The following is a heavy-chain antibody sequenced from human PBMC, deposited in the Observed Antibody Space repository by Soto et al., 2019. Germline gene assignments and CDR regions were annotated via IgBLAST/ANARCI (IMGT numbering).Heavy chain of an antibody. CDR3: ARVPSSSGRAHFDY. J-gene: IGHJ4*02. V-gene: IGHV3-30-3*01. D-gene: IGHD2-15*01. CDR1: GFTFSSYA. CDR2: ISYDGSNK. Sequence: QVQLVESGGGVVQPGRSLRLSCAASGFTFSSYAMHWVRQAPGKGLEWVAVISYDGSNKYYADSVKGRFTISRENSKNTLYLQRNSLRAEDTAVYYCARVPSSSGRAHFDYWGQGTLVTVSS.